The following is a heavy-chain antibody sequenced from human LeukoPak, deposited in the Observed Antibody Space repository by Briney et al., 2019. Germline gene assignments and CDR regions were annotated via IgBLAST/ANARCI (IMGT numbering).Heavy chain of an antibody. CDR3: ARDHTYRRDGHNWFDP. D-gene: IGHD5-24*01. J-gene: IGHJ5*02. Sequence: ASVKVSCKASGYTFTSYGISWVRQAPGQGLEWMGWMNPNSGNTGYAQKFQGRVTITRNTSISTAYMELSSLRSEDTAVYYCARDHTYRRDGHNWFDPWGQGTLVTVSS. CDR2: MNPNSGNT. CDR1: GYTFTSYG. V-gene: IGHV1-8*03.